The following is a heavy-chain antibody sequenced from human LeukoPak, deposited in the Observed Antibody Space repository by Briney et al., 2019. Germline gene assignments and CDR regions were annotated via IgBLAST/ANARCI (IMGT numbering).Heavy chain of an antibody. V-gene: IGHV4-39*07. CDR2: IYHSGST. CDR1: GGSISSSSYY. J-gene: IGHJ5*02. CDR3: ARGYYYDSPFDP. Sequence: SETLSLTCTVSGGSISSSSYYWGWIRQPPGKGLEWIGSIYHSGSTYYNPSLKSRVTISVDTSKNKFSLKLSSVTAADTAVYYCARGYYYDSPFDPWGQGTLVTVSS. D-gene: IGHD3-22*01.